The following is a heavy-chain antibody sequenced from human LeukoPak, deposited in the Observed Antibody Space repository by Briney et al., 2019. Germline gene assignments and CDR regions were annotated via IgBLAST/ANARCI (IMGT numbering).Heavy chain of an antibody. D-gene: IGHD3-16*01. V-gene: IGHV4-39*01. Sequence: PSETLSLTCTVSGGSIGSSTYYWGWIRQPPGKGLEWIGSIYYSGSAYYNPSLKSRVTISVDTSKNQFSLKLSSVTAADTAVYYCVASSYDFVDDAFAIWGQGTMVTVSS. CDR3: VASSYDFVDDAFAI. J-gene: IGHJ3*02. CDR1: GGSIGSSTYY. CDR2: IYYSGSA.